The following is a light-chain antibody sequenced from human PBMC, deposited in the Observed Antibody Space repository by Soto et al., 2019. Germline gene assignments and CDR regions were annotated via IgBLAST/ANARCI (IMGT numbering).Light chain of an antibody. CDR1: QSVSRSY. Sequence: EIVLTQSPGTLSLSPGERATLSCRASQSVSRSYLAWYQQKPGQAPRLLIFGASSRATGIPDRFSGSGSGTDFTLTISRLEPEDFAVYYCQQYGSSPWTFGQGTEVEIK. J-gene: IGKJ1*01. V-gene: IGKV3-20*01. CDR2: GAS. CDR3: QQYGSSPWT.